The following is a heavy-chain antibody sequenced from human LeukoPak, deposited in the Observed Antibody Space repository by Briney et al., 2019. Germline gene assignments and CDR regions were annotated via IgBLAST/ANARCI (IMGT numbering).Heavy chain of an antibody. CDR3: AKFHSPGRVTHFYWYFDL. D-gene: IGHD2-21*02. CDR2: ISGSGGST. V-gene: IGHV3-23*01. CDR1: GFTFSSYA. J-gene: IGHJ2*01. Sequence: QPGGSLILSCAASGFTFSSYAMSWVRQAPGKGLEWVSTISGSGGSTDYADSVKGRFTLSRDNSKNTLFLQVNSLRADDTAVYYCAKFHSPGRVTHFYWYFDLWGRGTLVTVSS.